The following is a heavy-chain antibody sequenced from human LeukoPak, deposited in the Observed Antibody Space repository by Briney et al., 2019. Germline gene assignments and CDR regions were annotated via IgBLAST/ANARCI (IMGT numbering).Heavy chain of an antibody. V-gene: IGHV3-33*01. CDR1: GFTFSSYG. D-gene: IGHD6-19*01. CDR2: IWYDGSNK. J-gene: IGHJ4*02. Sequence: QPGGSLRLSCAASGFTFSSYGMHWVRQAPGKGLEWVAVIWYDGSNKYYADSVKGRFTISRDNSKNTLYLQMNSLRAEDTAVYYCARVNSSGWYVPDYFDYWGQGTLVTVSS. CDR3: ARVNSSGWYVPDYFDY.